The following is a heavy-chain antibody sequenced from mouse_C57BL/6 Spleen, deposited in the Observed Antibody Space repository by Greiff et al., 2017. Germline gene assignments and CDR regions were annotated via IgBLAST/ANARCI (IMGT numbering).Heavy chain of an antibody. V-gene: IGHV1-81*01. CDR2: IYPRSGNT. J-gene: IGHJ1*03. D-gene: IGHD2-1*01. Sequence: VQLQQSGAELARPGASVKLSCKASGYTFTSYGISWVKQRTGQGLEWIGEIYPRSGNTYYNEKFKGKATLTADKSSSTAYMELRSLTSEDSAVYFCARWRENGNYGWYFDVWGTGTTVTVSS. CDR3: ARWRENGNYGWYFDV. CDR1: GYTFTSYG.